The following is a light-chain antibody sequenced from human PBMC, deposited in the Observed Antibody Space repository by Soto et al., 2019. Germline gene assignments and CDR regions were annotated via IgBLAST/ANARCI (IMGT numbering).Light chain of an antibody. J-gene: IGLJ1*01. CDR2: EVT. V-gene: IGLV2-14*01. CDR3: SSYTNINTRACV. Sequence: SALTQPASVSGSPGQSITISCTGTSGDIGSYNRVSWYQQHPGKAPKLIIYEVTDRPSGVSNRFSGSKSGNTASLTISGLQXEDEAEYYCSSYTNINTRACVFGTGTKVTVL. CDR1: SGDIGSYNR.